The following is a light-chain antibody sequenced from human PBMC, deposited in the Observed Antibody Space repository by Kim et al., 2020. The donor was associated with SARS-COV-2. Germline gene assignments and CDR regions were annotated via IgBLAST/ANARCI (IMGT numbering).Light chain of an antibody. CDR1: SSDVGSSNL. CDR2: EVT. V-gene: IGLV2-23*02. Sequence: QSVLTQPASVSGSPGQSITISCTGTSSDVGSSNLVSWYQQHPGKAPKLLIYEVTKRPSGVSYRVSGSKSGNTASLTISGLQAEDEADYYCCAYAGGSTYVCGTGTKLTVL. CDR3: CAYAGGSTYV. J-gene: IGLJ1*01.